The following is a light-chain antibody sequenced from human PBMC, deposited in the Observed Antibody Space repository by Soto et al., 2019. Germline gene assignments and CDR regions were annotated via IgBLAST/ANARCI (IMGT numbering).Light chain of an antibody. CDR2: GAS. CDR3: QQYKSLFPYT. V-gene: IGKV3-15*01. Sequence: EIVMTQSPATLSVSPGERATLSCRASENINRMLAWYQQKPGQSPRLLIYGASTRAPGVPARFSGSGSGTEFTRTISSLQSEDFAVYYCQQYKSLFPYTFGQGTKLEI. J-gene: IGKJ2*01. CDR1: ENINRM.